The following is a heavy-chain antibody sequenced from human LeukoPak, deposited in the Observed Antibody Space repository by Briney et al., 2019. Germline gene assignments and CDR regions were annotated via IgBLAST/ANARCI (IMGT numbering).Heavy chain of an antibody. CDR3: SLVVVVPAGMGKYNWFDP. V-gene: IGHV5-51*01. D-gene: IGHD2-2*01. J-gene: IGHJ5*02. Sequence: GESLKISCKGSGYSFISYWIGWVRQMPGKGLEWMGIIYPGDSDTRYSPSFQGQVTISADKSISTAYLQWSSLKASDTAMYYCSLVVVVPAGMGKYNWFDPWGQGTPVTVSS. CDR2: IYPGDSDT. CDR1: GYSFISYW.